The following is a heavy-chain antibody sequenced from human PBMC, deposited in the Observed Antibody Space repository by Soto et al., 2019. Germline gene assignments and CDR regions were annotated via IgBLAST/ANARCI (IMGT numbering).Heavy chain of an antibody. D-gene: IGHD6-19*01. CDR3: ARGGNSSDWSFDY. V-gene: IGHV3-21*01. CDR1: GFTFSTYS. CDR2: ISSGSTYI. J-gene: IGHJ4*02. Sequence: EVQLVESGGGLVKPGGSLRLSCVASGFTFSTYSMNWVRQAPGKGLEWVSSISSGSTYIFYAGSVKGRFTISRDNAKHSLYLQMDTLIGEGTAVYLCARGGNSSDWSFDYWGKGTLVTVSS.